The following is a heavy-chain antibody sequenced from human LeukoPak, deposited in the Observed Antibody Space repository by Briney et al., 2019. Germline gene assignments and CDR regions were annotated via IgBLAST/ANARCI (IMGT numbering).Heavy chain of an antibody. J-gene: IGHJ1*01. Sequence: GGSLRLSCAASGFTFTNYAMTWVRQAPGKGLEWVSSISGAGTYYADSVKGRFTISRDNYKNTLYLQMNSLRADDTAVYYCARDPNGNYVGAFDFQRWGQGTLVIVS. CDR1: GFTFTNYA. D-gene: IGHD1-7*01. CDR2: ISGAGT. CDR3: ARDPNGNYVGAFDFQR. V-gene: IGHV3-23*01.